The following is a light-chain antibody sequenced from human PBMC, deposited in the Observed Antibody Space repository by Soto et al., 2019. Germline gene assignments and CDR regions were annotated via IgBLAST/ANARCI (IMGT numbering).Light chain of an antibody. J-gene: IGKJ2*01. CDR2: SAS. V-gene: IGKV1-39*01. CDR1: QSISSY. Sequence: DIQMTQSPSSLSASVGDRVTITCRASQSISSYLNWYQQKPGKAPKLLIYSASSLQSGVPSRFRGSGSGTDFILTISGLQHEDFATYYCQQGYTTPYTFGQGTQLEI. CDR3: QQGYTTPYT.